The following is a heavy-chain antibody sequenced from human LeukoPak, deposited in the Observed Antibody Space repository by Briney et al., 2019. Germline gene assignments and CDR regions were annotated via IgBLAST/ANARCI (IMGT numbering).Heavy chain of an antibody. Sequence: SETLSLTCTVSGGSISSSSYYWGWIRQPPGKGLEWVGSIYYSGSTYYNPSLKSRVTISVDTSKNQFSLKLSSVTAADTAVYYCARLCGGDCSDAGADTDYWGLGTLVTVSS. CDR3: ARLCGGDCSDAGADTDY. V-gene: IGHV4-39*01. CDR2: IYYSGST. J-gene: IGHJ4*02. CDR1: GGSISSSSYY. D-gene: IGHD2-21*02.